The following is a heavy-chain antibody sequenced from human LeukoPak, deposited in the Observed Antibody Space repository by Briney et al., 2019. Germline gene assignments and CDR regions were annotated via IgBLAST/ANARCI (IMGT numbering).Heavy chain of an antibody. D-gene: IGHD3-16*02. CDR2: INHSGST. J-gene: IGHJ3*02. Sequence: SETLSLTCAVYGGSFSGYYWSWIRQPPGKGLEWIGEINHSGSTNYNPSLKSRVTISVDTSKNQFSLKLSSVTAADTAVYYCAKGRWEVSLYRDAFDIWGQGTMVTVSS. CDR1: GGSFSGYY. V-gene: IGHV4-34*01. CDR3: AKGRWEVSLYRDAFDI.